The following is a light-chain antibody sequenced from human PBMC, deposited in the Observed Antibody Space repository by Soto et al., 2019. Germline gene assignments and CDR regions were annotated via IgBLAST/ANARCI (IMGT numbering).Light chain of an antibody. CDR1: QSVSSD. Sequence: VVTQSPATLSVFPGETATLSCRANQSVSSDLAWYQQRPGQAPRLLIYGASTRATGIPARFRGSGSGTEFRLTISSLQSEDFATYYCQQYNTWHPKMAFGRGTKVDIK. CDR2: GAS. CDR3: QQYNTWHPKMA. J-gene: IGKJ1*01. V-gene: IGKV3-15*01.